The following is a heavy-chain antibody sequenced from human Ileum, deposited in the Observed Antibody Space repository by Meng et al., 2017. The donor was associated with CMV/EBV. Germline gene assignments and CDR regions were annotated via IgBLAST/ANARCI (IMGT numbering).Heavy chain of an antibody. D-gene: IGHD2-2*01. CDR3: VQLLLGV. CDR1: GFTFSSYW. J-gene: IGHJ6*02. V-gene: IGHV3-74*01. Sequence: GESLKISCAASGFTFSSYWMHWVRQAPGKGLVWVSRINSDGSSTSYADSVKGRFTIPRDNAKNTLYLQMNSLRAEDTAVYYCVQLLLGVWGQGTTVTVSS. CDR2: INSDGSST.